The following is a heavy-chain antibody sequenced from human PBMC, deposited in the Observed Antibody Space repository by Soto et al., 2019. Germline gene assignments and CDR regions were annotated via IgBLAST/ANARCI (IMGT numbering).Heavy chain of an antibody. CDR1: GFSLSTSGVG. V-gene: IGHV2-5*02. CDR3: AHKGPEAWALDY. CDR2: IYWDDST. J-gene: IGHJ4*02. Sequence: QITLKESGPTLVRPTQTLTLTCAFSGFSLSTSGVGVGWIRQPPGKALEWLAVIYWDDSTHYSPSLRSRLTITQHASKNQVVLTMTNMDLMDTVTYYCAHKGPEAWALDYWGQGTVVTVSP. D-gene: IGHD7-27*01.